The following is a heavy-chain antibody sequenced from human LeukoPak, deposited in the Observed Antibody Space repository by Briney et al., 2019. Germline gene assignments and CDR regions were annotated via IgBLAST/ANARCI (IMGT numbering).Heavy chain of an antibody. Sequence: SSETLSLTCTVSGGSISSSSYYWGWIRQPPGKGLEWIGSIYYSGSTYYNPSLESRVTISVDTSKNQFSLKLTSVTAADTAVYYCARSFLGSSSLDYWGQGTLVTVSS. CDR3: ARSFLGSSSLDY. CDR2: IYYSGST. D-gene: IGHD6-6*01. J-gene: IGHJ4*02. CDR1: GGSISSSSYY. V-gene: IGHV4-39*07.